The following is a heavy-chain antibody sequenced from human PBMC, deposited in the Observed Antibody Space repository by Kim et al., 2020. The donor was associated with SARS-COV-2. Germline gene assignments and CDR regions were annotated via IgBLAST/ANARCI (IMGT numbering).Heavy chain of an antibody. CDR2: NGNT. J-gene: IGHJ4*02. CDR3: LGGYYFDY. Sequence: NGNTIYSRKFQGRVTFTTDTSASTAYMELGSLRSEDSAVYYCLGGYYFDYWGQGTLVTVSS. D-gene: IGHD2-15*01. V-gene: IGHV1-3*01.